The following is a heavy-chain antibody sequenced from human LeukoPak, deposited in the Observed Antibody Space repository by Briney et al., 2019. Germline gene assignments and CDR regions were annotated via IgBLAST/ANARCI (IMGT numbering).Heavy chain of an antibody. CDR3: ARRRYSSGWLGY. D-gene: IGHD6-19*01. Sequence: GSLRLSCAASGFTFSSYAMSWVRQAPGKGLEWIGEINHSGSTNYNPSLKSRVTISVDTSKNQFSLKLSSVTAADTAVYYCARRRYSSGWLGYWGQGTLVTVSS. CDR2: INHSGST. V-gene: IGHV4-34*01. J-gene: IGHJ4*02. CDR1: GFTFSSYA.